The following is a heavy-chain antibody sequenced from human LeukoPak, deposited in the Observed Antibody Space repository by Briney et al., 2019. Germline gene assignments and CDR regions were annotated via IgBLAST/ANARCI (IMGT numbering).Heavy chain of an antibody. D-gene: IGHD2-2*01. J-gene: IGHJ4*02. Sequence: GGSLRLSCAASGFTFSEYSLIWVRQAPGEGLEWVSSISSSSDHIAYADSVKGRFTISRDNAKNALYLQVNSLRAEDTAVYYCARGIVPAAFDYWGQGTLVTVSS. V-gene: IGHV3-21*01. CDR1: GFTFSEYS. CDR2: ISSSSDHI. CDR3: ARGIVPAAFDY.